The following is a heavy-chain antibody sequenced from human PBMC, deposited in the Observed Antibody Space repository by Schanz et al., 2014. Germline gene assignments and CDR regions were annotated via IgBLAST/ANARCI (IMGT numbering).Heavy chain of an antibody. CDR1: GFAVDNYY. D-gene: IGHD2-8*02. Sequence: EVQLVASGGGLVQPGGSLRLSCAASGFAVDNYYMSCVRQAPGRGLEWVSAISASGGTTYYADSVKGRFTISRDNSKNTLYLQMNSLRAEDTAVYYCAKSLESCPGGRCSRGYFDYWGQGTLVTVSS. J-gene: IGHJ4*02. V-gene: IGHV3-23*04. CDR3: AKSLESCPGGRCSRGYFDY. CDR2: ISASGGTT.